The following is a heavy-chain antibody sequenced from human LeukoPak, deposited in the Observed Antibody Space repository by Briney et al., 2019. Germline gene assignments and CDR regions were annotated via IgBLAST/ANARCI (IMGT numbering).Heavy chain of an antibody. CDR3: ARGWAPRGQKSCFDY. V-gene: IGHV4-4*07. D-gene: IGHD1-26*01. Sequence: SETLSLTCTVSGGSISPYYWTWIRQSAGKGLEWLGRIYASGDFNYNPFLKTRVTMSVDTSKNQFSLSLNSVTAADTAVYYCARGWAPRGQKSCFDYWGRGTLVTVSS. J-gene: IGHJ4*02. CDR1: GGSISPYY. CDR2: IYASGDF.